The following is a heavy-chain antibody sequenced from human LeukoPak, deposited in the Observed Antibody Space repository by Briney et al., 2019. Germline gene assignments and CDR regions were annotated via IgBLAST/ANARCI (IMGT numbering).Heavy chain of an antibody. CDR2: IIPIFGTA. CDR1: GGTFSSYA. J-gene: IGHJ3*02. CDR3: ATGGHYYDSSGYYSLGAFDI. D-gene: IGHD3-22*01. Sequence: SVKVSCKASGGTFSSYAISWVRQAPGQGLEWMGGIIPIFGTANYAQKFQGRVTITTDESTSTAYMELSSLRSEDTAVYYCATGGHYYDSSGYYSLGAFDIWGQGTMVTVSS. V-gene: IGHV1-69*05.